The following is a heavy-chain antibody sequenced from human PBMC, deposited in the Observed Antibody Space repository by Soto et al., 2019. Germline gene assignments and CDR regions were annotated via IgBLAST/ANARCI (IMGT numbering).Heavy chain of an antibody. CDR3: AKGVLLWFAELLTLDAFDV. Sequence: GEARRISCKGSGDSFTSYWIGGGRQMPGKGLEWMGIIYPGDSDTRYSPSFQGQVTISADKSISTAYLQWSSLKASDTAMYYCAKGVLLWFAELLTLDAFDVWGQGTMVTVSS. CDR1: GDSFTSYW. D-gene: IGHD3-10*01. V-gene: IGHV5-51*01. J-gene: IGHJ3*01. CDR2: IYPGDSDT.